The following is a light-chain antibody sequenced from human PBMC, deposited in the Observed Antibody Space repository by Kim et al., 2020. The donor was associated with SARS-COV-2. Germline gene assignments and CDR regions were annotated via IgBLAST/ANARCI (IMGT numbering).Light chain of an antibody. CDR2: SDG. CDR3: QVWDSGSDHVI. J-gene: IGLJ2*01. V-gene: IGLV3-21*04. Sequence: SYELTQPPSLSVAPGQTARVTCGGDTIGSKSVHWYQQPPGQAPVLVIYSDGARPSGIPERFSGSNSGNTATLTISRVEAGDEDDYYCQVWDSGSDHVIFGGGTQLTVL. CDR1: TIGSKS.